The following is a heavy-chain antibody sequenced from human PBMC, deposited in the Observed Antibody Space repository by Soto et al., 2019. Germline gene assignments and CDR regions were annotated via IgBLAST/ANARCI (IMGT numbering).Heavy chain of an antibody. CDR3: AKMGGEGYSFGLDVNY. CDR1: GFTFSSYA. Sequence: GESLKISCAASGFTFSSYAMSWVRQAPGKGLEWVSAISGSGGSTYYADSVKGRFTISRDNSKNTLYLQMNSLRAEDTAVYYCAKMGGEGYSFGLDVNYWGQGTLVTVSS. CDR2: ISGSGGST. J-gene: IGHJ4*02. D-gene: IGHD2-15*01. V-gene: IGHV3-23*01.